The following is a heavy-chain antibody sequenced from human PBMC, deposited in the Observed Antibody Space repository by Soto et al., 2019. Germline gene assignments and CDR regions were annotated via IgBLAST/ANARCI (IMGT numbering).Heavy chain of an antibody. D-gene: IGHD3-9*01. Sequence: ASVKVSCKASGYTFTSYGISWVRQAPGQGLEWMGWISAYNGNTNYAQKLQGRVTMTTDTSTSTAYMELRSLRSDDTAVYYCARSPYYDILTGYYIDYWGQGTLVTVSS. J-gene: IGHJ4*02. CDR3: ARSPYYDILTGYYIDY. CDR1: GYTFTSYG. CDR2: ISAYNGNT. V-gene: IGHV1-18*01.